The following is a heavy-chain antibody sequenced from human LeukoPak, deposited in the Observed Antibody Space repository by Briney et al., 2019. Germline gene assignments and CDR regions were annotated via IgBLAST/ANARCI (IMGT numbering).Heavy chain of an antibody. D-gene: IGHD6-6*01. J-gene: IGHJ4*02. CDR3: ARLPTGSSLHY. Sequence: GGSLRLSCAASGLTFSSYWMHWVRHAPGKGLVRVSSINSDGSSTRYADSVKGRFTISGDNAKNTLYLQMNSLRAEDTAVYYCARLPTGSSLHYWGQGTLVTVSS. CDR2: INSDGSST. V-gene: IGHV3-74*01. CDR1: GLTFSSYW.